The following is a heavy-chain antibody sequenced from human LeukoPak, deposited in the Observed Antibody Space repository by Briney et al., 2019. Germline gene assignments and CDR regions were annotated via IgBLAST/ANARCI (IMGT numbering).Heavy chain of an antibody. CDR3: ARGFSSSWFGNWFDP. J-gene: IGHJ5*02. CDR1: DDSITIYY. CDR2: IDHTGIT. V-gene: IGHV4-59*01. Sequence: SETPSLTCTVSDDSITIYYWTWIRQPPGKGLEWIGYIDHTGITNYNPSLNSRVTISRDTSKNHFSLELSSATAADTAVYYCARGFSSSWFGNWFDPWGQGTLVTVSS. D-gene: IGHD6-13*01.